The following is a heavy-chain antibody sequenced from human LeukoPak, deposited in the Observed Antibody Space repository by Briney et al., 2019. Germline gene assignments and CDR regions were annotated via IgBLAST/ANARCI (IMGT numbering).Heavy chain of an antibody. CDR1: GFTFSSHW. Sequence: GASLRLSCAASGFTFSSHWMHWVRQAPGRGLVWVSRINSDGSSTSYADSVKGRFTISRDNAKNTLYLQMNSLRAEDTAVYYCARGGVSVGGNFDYWGQGTLVTVSS. J-gene: IGHJ4*02. CDR3: ARGGVSVGGNFDY. V-gene: IGHV3-74*01. CDR2: INSDGSST. D-gene: IGHD4-23*01.